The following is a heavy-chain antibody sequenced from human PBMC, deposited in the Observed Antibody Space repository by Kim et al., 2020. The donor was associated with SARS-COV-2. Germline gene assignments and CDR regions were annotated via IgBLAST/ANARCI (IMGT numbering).Heavy chain of an antibody. J-gene: IGHJ6*02. CDR2: ISYDGSNK. Sequence: GGSLRLSCAASGFTFSSYAMHWVRQAPGKGLEWVGVISYDGSNKYYADSVKGRFTISRDNSKNTLYLPMNSLRAEDTAVYYCARARGGSYYYGMDVWGQGTTVTVSS. D-gene: IGHD3-10*01. CDR3: ARARGGSYYYGMDV. V-gene: IGHV3-30-3*01. CDR1: GFTFSSYA.